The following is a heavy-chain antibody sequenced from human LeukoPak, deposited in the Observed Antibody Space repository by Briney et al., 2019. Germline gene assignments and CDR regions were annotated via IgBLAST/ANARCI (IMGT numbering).Heavy chain of an antibody. D-gene: IGHD1-26*01. Sequence: GGSLRLSCAASGFTFSSYNMNWVRQAPGKGLEWVSSISSSSTYIYYADSMKGRFTISRDNAKNSLYLQMNSLRAEDTAVYYCARDLSVGAKPDLGFDYWGQGTLVTVSS. CDR2: ISSSSTYI. CDR3: ARDLSVGAKPDLGFDY. CDR1: GFTFSSYN. J-gene: IGHJ4*02. V-gene: IGHV3-21*01.